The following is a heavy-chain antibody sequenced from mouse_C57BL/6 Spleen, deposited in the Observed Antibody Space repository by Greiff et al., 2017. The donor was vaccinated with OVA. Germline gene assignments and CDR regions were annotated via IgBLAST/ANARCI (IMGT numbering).Heavy chain of an antibody. D-gene: IGHD1-1*01. CDR1: GFTFSDYG. V-gene: IGHV5-17*01. Sequence: DVMLVESGGGLVKPGGSLKLSCAASGFTFSDYGMHWVRQAPEKGLEWVAYISSGSSTIYYADTVKGRFTISRDNAKNTLFLQMTSLRSEDTAMYYCARGDGSSEDAMDYWGQGTSVTVSS. CDR3: ARGDGSSEDAMDY. CDR2: ISSGSSTI. J-gene: IGHJ4*01.